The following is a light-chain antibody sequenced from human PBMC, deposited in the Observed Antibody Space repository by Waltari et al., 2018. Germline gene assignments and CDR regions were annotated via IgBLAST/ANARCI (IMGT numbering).Light chain of an antibody. V-gene: IGKV3-11*01. CDR1: QSVSNY. J-gene: IGKJ4*01. Sequence: DIVLTQSPAILSLSPGERASLSCRASQSVSNYLAWYQQKPGQAPTLLIYDTSNRATGIPARFSGSGFGTDFILTISNLEPEDFAIYYCQQRRSRPLTFGGGTKVEIK. CDR3: QQRRSRPLT. CDR2: DTS.